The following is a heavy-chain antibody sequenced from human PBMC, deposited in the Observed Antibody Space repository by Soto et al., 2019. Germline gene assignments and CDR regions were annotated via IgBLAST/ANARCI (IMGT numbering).Heavy chain of an antibody. CDR3: AKGESTFDHPDY. CDR1: GFTFSSYG. Sequence: GGSLRLSCEASGFTFSSYGMHWVRQAPGKGLEWVALIRYNGSNKYYADSVKGRFTISRDNSKNTLYLQMNSLRAEDTAVYYCAKGESTFDHPDYWGQGTLVTVSS. J-gene: IGHJ4*02. V-gene: IGHV3-30*02. CDR2: IRYNGSNK.